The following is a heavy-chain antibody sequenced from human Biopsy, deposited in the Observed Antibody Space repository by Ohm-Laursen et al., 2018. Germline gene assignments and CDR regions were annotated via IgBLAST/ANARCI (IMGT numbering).Heavy chain of an antibody. CDR3: ARAYPPPGRRLVVVAGDFDC. J-gene: IGHJ4*02. CDR2: ISPNSADI. V-gene: IGHV3-11*06. D-gene: IGHD2-15*01. CDR1: GPSFCDNY. Sequence: GSLRLSCAASGPSFCDNYMTCARQTPGKGLEWLLYISPNSADIQYADSVKGRFTISRDNAKNSLYLQMNSLRAEDTAVYYCARAYPPPGRRLVVVAGDFDCWGQGTRVTVSS.